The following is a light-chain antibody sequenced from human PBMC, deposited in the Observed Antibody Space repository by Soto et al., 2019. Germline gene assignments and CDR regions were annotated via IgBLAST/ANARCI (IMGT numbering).Light chain of an antibody. CDR1: SSNIGNNA. J-gene: IGLJ1*01. V-gene: IGLV1-36*01. CDR3: AAWDDSLNGYV. CDR2: YDD. Sequence: VLTQPPSVSEAPRQRVTISCSGSSSNIGNNAVNWYQQVPGKAPKLLIYYDDLLPSGVSDRFSGSKSGTSASLAISGLQSEDEADYYCAAWDDSLNGYVFGTGTKVTVL.